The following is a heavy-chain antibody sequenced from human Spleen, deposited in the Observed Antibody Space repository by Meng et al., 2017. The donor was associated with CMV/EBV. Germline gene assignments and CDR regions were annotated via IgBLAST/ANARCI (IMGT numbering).Heavy chain of an antibody. Sequence: SYAISWVRQAAGQVLEWTGGIIPILGLANYAQKIQGRVTITADKSTSTADMELSSLRSEDTAVYYCARGGYIVATMYAFKWDALFDYWGQGTLVTVSS. CDR1: SYA. CDR3: ARGGYIVATMYAFKWDALFDY. V-gene: IGHV1-69*10. CDR2: IIPILGLA. D-gene: IGHD5-12*01. J-gene: IGHJ4*02.